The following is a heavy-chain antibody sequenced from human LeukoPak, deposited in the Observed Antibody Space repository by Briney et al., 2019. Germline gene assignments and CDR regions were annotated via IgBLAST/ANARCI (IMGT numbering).Heavy chain of an antibody. CDR1: GGSIKNGDYY. CDR3: ARGYSHGPPKYYGMDV. D-gene: IGHD5-18*01. CDR2: IYYSDNT. Sequence: SETLSLTCTVSGGSIKNGDYYWSWIRRPPGKGLEWIGYIYYSDNTYYNPSLQSRVTISADTSRNQFSLKLSSVTAADTAVCYCARGYSHGPPKYYGMDVWGQGTTVTVSS. V-gene: IGHV4-30-4*01. J-gene: IGHJ6*02.